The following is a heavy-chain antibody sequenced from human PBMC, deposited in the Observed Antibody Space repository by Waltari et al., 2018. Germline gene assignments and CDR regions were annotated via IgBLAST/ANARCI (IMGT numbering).Heavy chain of an antibody. J-gene: IGHJ3*02. D-gene: IGHD6-13*01. CDR3: ARESIAAAGNDAFDI. CDR2: ISSSSSYI. V-gene: IGHV3-21*01. Sequence: EVQLVESGGGLVKPGGSLRLSCAASGFTFSSFTMNWVRQAPGKGLGVVEAISSSSSYIYYADSVKGRFTSSRDNAKNSLYLQMNSLRAEDTAVYYCARESIAAAGNDAFDIWGQGTMVTVSS. CDR1: GFTFSSFT.